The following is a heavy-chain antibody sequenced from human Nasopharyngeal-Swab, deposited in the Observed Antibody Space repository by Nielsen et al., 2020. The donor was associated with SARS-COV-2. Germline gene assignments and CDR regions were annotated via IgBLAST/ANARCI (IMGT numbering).Heavy chain of an antibody. CDR2: INHSGST. V-gene: IGHV4-34*01. CDR1: GGSFSGYY. D-gene: IGHD4-17*01. CDR3: ARVYGDYVDYYYYGMDV. J-gene: IGHJ6*02. Sequence: SETLSLTCAVYGGSFSGYYWSWIRQPPGKGLEWIGEINHSGSTNYNPSLKSRVTMSVDTSKNQFSLKLSSVTAADTAVYYCARVYGDYVDYYYYGMDVWGQGTTVTVSS.